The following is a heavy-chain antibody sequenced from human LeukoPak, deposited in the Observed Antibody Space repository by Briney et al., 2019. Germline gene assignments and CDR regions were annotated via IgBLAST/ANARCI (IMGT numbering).Heavy chain of an antibody. D-gene: IGHD6-6*01. J-gene: IGHJ6*03. Sequence: ASVKVSCKASGGTFSSYAISWVRQAPGQGLEWMGGIIPIFGTANYAQKFQGRVTITTDESTSTAYMELSSLRSEDTAVYYCARGLEKEYSSSSGHPMGGPGYYYMDVWGKGTTVTVSS. V-gene: IGHV1-69*05. CDR2: IIPIFGTA. CDR1: GGTFSSYA. CDR3: ARGLEKEYSSSSGHPMGGPGYYYMDV.